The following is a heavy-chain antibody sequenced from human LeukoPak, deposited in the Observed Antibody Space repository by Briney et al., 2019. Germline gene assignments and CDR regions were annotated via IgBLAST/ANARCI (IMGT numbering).Heavy chain of an antibody. CDR2: ISAYNGNT. D-gene: IGHD1-7*01. CDR3: ARDLERNRGWNYWESDNWFDP. V-gene: IGHV1-18*01. J-gene: IGHJ5*02. CDR1: GCTFTSYG. Sequence: ASVKVSCKASGCTFTSYGISWVRQAPGQGLEWMGWISAYNGNTNYAQKLQGRVTMTTDTSTSTAYMELRSLRSDDTAVYYCARDLERNRGWNYWESDNWFDPWGQGTLVTVSS.